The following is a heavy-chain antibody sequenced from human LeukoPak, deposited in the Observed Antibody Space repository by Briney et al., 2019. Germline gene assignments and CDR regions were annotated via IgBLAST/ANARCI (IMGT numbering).Heavy chain of an antibody. J-gene: IGHJ6*03. V-gene: IGHV4-61*02. Sequence: SSETLSLTCTVSGGSISGGTYYWSWIRQPAGKGLEWIGRVYTSGSTNYNPSLKSRVTISVDTSKNQFSLKLSSVTAADTAVYYCARDGTCSSTSCLRGDYYYMDVWGKGTMVTVSS. CDR3: ARDGTCSSTSCLRGDYYYMDV. D-gene: IGHD2-2*01. CDR1: GGSISGGTYY. CDR2: VYTSGST.